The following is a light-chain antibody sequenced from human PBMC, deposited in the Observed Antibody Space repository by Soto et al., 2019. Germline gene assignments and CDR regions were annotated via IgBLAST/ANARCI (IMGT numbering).Light chain of an antibody. CDR3: QQYIYWPYT. Sequence: EIVMTQSPATLSVSPGERATLSCRASQSVSSNLAWYQQKPGQAPRLLIYGASTRATGIPARFSGSGSGTDFTLSISSLQSEDFAVYYCQQYIYWPYTFGQGTKVDIK. CDR1: QSVSSN. V-gene: IGKV3-15*01. J-gene: IGKJ2*01. CDR2: GAS.